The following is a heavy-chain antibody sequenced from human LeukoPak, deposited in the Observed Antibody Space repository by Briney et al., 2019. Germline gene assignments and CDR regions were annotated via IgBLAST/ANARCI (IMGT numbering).Heavy chain of an antibody. Sequence: SETLSLTCAVYGGSFSGYYWSWIRQPPGKGLEWIGEINHSGSTNYNPSLKSRVTISVDTSKNQFSLKLSSVTAADTAVYYCAREAGYSYGEKYFDYWGQGILVTVSS. J-gene: IGHJ4*02. D-gene: IGHD5-18*01. V-gene: IGHV4-34*01. CDR3: AREAGYSYGEKYFDY. CDR1: GGSFSGYY. CDR2: INHSGST.